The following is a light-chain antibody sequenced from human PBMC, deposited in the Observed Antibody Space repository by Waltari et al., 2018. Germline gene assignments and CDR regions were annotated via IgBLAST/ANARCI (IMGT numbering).Light chain of an antibody. J-gene: IGLJ1*01. CDR3: SSYTTSNTLV. V-gene: IGLV2-14*03. CDR2: DVS. Sequence: QSALTQPASVSGSPGQSITISCTGTSSHVGGYKYVSWYQQHPGKAPKLMIYDVSNRPSWVSNRFSGSKSGNTASLTISGLQAEDEADYYCSSYTTSNTLVFGTGTNVIVL. CDR1: SSHVGGYKY.